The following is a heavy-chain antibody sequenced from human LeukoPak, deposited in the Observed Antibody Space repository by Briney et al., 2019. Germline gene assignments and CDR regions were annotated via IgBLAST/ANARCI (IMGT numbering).Heavy chain of an antibody. J-gene: IGHJ6*03. CDR3: ARARYCSGGSCYFYYYYYMDV. CDR1: GGSISSYY. V-gene: IGHV4-59*01. CDR2: IYYSGST. D-gene: IGHD2-15*01. Sequence: SETLSLTCTVSGGSISSYYWSWIRQPPGKGLEWIGYIYYSGSTNYNPSLKSRVTISVDTSKNQFSLKLSSVTAADTAVYYCARARYCSGGSCYFYYYYYMDVWGKGTTVTVSS.